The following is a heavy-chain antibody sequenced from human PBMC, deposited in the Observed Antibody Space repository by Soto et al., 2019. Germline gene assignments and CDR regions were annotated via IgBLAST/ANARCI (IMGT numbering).Heavy chain of an antibody. CDR3: GSGSYFDY. V-gene: IGHV3-74*01. Sequence: PGGSLRLSCAASGFRFSSFWMHWVRQAPGKGLEWVSRVNNDGSSTSYADSVKGRFTISRDNAKNTVHLQMSGLRAEDTAVYYYGSGSYFDYWGQGTLVTVSS. CDR1: GFRFSSFW. D-gene: IGHD3-10*01. J-gene: IGHJ4*02. CDR2: VNNDGSST.